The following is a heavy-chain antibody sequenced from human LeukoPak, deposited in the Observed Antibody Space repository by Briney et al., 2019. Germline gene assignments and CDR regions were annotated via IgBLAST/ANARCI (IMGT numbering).Heavy chain of an antibody. D-gene: IGHD3-3*01. Sequence: ASVKVSCKASGYTFTGYYMHWVRQAPGQGLEWMGWINPNSGGTNYAQKFQGRVAMTRDTSISTAYMELSRLRSDDTAVYYCAREGRRPLITIFGVVKVSGFDPWGQGTLVTVSS. CDR2: INPNSGGT. CDR3: AREGRRPLITIFGVVKVSGFDP. V-gene: IGHV1-2*02. J-gene: IGHJ5*02. CDR1: GYTFTGYY.